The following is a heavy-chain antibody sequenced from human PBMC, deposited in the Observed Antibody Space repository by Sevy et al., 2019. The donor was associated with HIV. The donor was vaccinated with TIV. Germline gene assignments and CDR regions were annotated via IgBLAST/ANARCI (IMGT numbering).Heavy chain of an antibody. Sequence: SETLSLTCAVSGGSISSGNYSWSWIRQPPGKGLEWIGYIYHSGTTYYNPSLKSRVTISVDRSENQFSLRRSSVTAADTAVYYCARAGLEDYFDSSGFFYANWFDPWGQGILVTVSS. J-gene: IGHJ5*02. CDR1: GGSISSGNYS. V-gene: IGHV4-30-2*01. CDR3: ARAGLEDYFDSSGFFYANWFDP. D-gene: IGHD3-22*01. CDR2: IYHSGTT.